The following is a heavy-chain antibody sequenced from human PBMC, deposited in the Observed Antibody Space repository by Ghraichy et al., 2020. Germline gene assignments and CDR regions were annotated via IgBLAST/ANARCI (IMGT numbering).Heavy chain of an antibody. CDR2: IYYSGST. Sequence: SETLSLTCTVSGGSISSDYWSWIRQPPGKGLEWIGYIYYSGSTNYNPSLKSRVTISVDTSKNQFSLKLSSVTAADTAVYYCARHVVGATTFEYWGQGTLVTGSS. CDR3: ARHVVGATTFEY. D-gene: IGHD1-26*01. J-gene: IGHJ4*02. CDR1: GGSISSDY. V-gene: IGHV4-59*08.